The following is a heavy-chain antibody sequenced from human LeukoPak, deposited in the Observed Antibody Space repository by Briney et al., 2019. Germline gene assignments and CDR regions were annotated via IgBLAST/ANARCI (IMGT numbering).Heavy chain of an antibody. CDR1: GGTFSSYA. CDR2: IIPNFGTA. Sequence: SVKVSCKASGGTFSSYAITWVRQAPGQGLEWMGGIIPNFGTAQYAQKFQGRVTITADKSTSTAYLELSSLKSEDTALYYCARDGTAAPDDAFNIWGQGTMVTVSS. V-gene: IGHV1-69*06. CDR3: ARDGTAAPDDAFNI. D-gene: IGHD6-13*01. J-gene: IGHJ3*02.